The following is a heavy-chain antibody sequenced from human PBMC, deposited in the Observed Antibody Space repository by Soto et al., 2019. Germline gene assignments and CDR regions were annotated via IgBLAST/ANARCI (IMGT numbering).Heavy chain of an antibody. D-gene: IGHD2-2*01. CDR2: VNPITGGT. CDR3: ASGRVVSAAQGLFGP. J-gene: IGHJ5*02. Sequence: QVQLVQSGAEVKKPGASVKVSCKASGYTFTDYYMHWVRQAPGQGLEYMGWVNPITGGTVYAVKFKGWVTLTRDTSISTAYMALSRLKSDDTAVYYCASGRVVSAAQGLFGPLGPGTLVTVAS. CDR1: GYTFTDYY. V-gene: IGHV1-2*04.